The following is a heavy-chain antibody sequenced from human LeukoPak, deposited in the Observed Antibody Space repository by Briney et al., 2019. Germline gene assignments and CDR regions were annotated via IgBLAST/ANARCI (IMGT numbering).Heavy chain of an antibody. Sequence: GGSLRPSCAASGFTLSSYTISCVPHAPGKGLEWVSAISGIGGSTYSADSVKGRFTISRDNSNNTLYLQMNSLRAEDTAVYYCAKDPGIVATIPNYWGQGTLVTASS. D-gene: IGHD5-12*01. J-gene: IGHJ4*02. V-gene: IGHV3-23*01. CDR1: GFTLSSYT. CDR3: AKDPGIVATIPNY. CDR2: ISGIGGST.